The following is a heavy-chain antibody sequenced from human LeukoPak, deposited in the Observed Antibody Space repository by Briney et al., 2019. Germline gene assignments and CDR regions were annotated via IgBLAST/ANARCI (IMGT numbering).Heavy chain of an antibody. CDR3: AKVTYTTGRDY. Sequence: GGSLRLSCVTSGFTFNSYGMSWVRQAPGKGLEWVAAVSGGRGSTHYADSVTGRFTISRDSSRNTLYLQMNSLRADDTAVYYCAKVTYTTGRDYWGQGTLVTVSS. CDR1: GFTFNSYG. CDR2: VSGGRGST. J-gene: IGHJ4*02. V-gene: IGHV3-23*01. D-gene: IGHD3-16*01.